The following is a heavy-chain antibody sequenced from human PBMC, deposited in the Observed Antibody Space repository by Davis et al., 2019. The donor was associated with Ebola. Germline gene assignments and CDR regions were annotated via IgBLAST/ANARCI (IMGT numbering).Heavy chain of an antibody. CDR1: GFTFSSYW. V-gene: IGHV3-7*03. J-gene: IGHJ6*02. CDR3: AKMGSFVAVPAATHWAEGYYGMDV. Sequence: GESLKISCAASGFTFSSYWMSWVRQAPGKGLEWVANIKQDGSEKYYVDSVKGRFTISRDNSKNTLYLQMNSLRADDTALYYCAKMGSFVAVPAATHWAEGYYGMDVWGQGTTVTVSS. CDR2: IKQDGSEK. D-gene: IGHD2-2*01.